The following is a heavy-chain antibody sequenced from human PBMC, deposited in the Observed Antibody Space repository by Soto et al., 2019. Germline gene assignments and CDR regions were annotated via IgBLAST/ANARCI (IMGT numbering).Heavy chain of an antibody. V-gene: IGHV3-66*01. CDR2: IHTGGNT. CDR1: GFIVSSKY. Sequence: EVQLVDSGGGLVQPGGSLRLSCVASGFIVSSKYMSWFRLAPGKGLEWVSVIHTGGNTYYADAVKGRFTISRDNSQNTVYLQMNSLRIEDTAIYYCARGVTLGVSAGDYWGQGTMVNVSS. J-gene: IGHJ4*02. D-gene: IGHD3-16*01. CDR3: ARGVTLGVSAGDY.